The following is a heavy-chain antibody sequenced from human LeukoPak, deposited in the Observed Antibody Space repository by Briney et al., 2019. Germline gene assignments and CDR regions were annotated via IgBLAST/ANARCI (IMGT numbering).Heavy chain of an antibody. CDR2: IYYSGST. Sequence: SETLSLTCTVSGGSISSYYWSWIRQPPGKGLEWIGYIYYSGSTNYNPSLKSRVTISVDTSKNQFSLKLSSVTAADTAVYYCAREEDSSGYSFDYGGQGTLVTVSS. CDR3: AREEDSSGYSFDY. J-gene: IGHJ4*02. D-gene: IGHD3-22*01. V-gene: IGHV4-59*01. CDR1: GGSISSYY.